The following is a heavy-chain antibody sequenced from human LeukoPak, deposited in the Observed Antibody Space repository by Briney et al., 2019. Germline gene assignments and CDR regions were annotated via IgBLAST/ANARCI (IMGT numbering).Heavy chain of an antibody. CDR1: GYTFTNFA. V-gene: IGHV7-4-1*02. J-gene: IGHJ6*02. CDR2: INTNTGNP. D-gene: IGHD3-22*01. Sequence: ASVKVSCKASGYTFTNFAINWVRQAPGQGLEWMGWINTNTGNPTYAQGFTGRFVFSLDTSVSTAYLQISSLKAEDTAVYYCAREVFGYYDSSGYYYYYYGMDVWGQGTTVTVSS. CDR3: AREVFGYYDSSGYYYYYYGMDV.